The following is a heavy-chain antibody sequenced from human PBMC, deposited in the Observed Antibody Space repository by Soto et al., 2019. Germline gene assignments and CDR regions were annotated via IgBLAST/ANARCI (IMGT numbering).Heavy chain of an antibody. D-gene: IGHD3-3*01. J-gene: IGHJ2*01. CDR1: GFTFSSYW. V-gene: IGHV3-7*01. CDR2: IKQDGSEK. Sequence: GGSLRLSCAASGFTFSSYWMSWVRQAPGKGLEWVANIKQDGSEKYYVDSVKGRFTISRDNAKNSLYLQMNSLRAEDTAVYYCARDTITIFGVVISYGYFDLWGRGTLVTVSS. CDR3: ARDTITIFGVVISYGYFDL.